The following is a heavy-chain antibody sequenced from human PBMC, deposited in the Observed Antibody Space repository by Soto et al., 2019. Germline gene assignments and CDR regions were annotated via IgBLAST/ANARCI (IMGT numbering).Heavy chain of an antibody. J-gene: IGHJ6*04. CDR1: GYTFTSYG. V-gene: IGHV1-18*01. D-gene: IGHD3-3*01. Sequence: ASVNGSCKTSGYTFTSYGISWVRQATGQGLEWMGWISAYNGNTNYAQKLQGRVTMTTDTSTSTAYMELRSLRSDDTAVYYCARDQGPYYEFWSSNPPYGMDVWGEGTTVTVSS. CDR2: ISAYNGNT. CDR3: ARDQGPYYEFWSSNPPYGMDV.